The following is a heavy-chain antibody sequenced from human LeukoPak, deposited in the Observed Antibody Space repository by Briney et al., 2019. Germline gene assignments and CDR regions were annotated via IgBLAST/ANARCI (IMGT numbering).Heavy chain of an antibody. CDR3: AKGDWGAYYFDH. V-gene: IGHV3-23*01. CDR1: GFTFSSYA. Sequence: GGSLRLSCAASGFTFSSYAMSWVRQAPRKGLEWVSTISGSGVSTYYADSVKGRFTISRDNSKNTLYLQMNSLRAEDTAVYFCAKGDWGAYYFDHWGQGTLVTVSS. J-gene: IGHJ4*02. D-gene: IGHD2-21*02. CDR2: ISGSGVST.